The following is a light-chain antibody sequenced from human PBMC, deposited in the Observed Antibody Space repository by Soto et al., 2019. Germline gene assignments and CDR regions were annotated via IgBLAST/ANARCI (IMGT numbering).Light chain of an antibody. Sequence: QAVVPQEHSLTVSPGVTVTLTCASSTGAVTSGYYQHWFQQKPGQAPSSLIYNTNNKYSWTPARFSGSLLGDKAALTLSDVQAEDESEYYCLPYHGGSQLGVVGGGTKLTVL. J-gene: IGLJ2*01. CDR1: TGAVTSGYY. V-gene: IGLV7-43*01. CDR2: NTN. CDR3: LPYHGGSQLGV.